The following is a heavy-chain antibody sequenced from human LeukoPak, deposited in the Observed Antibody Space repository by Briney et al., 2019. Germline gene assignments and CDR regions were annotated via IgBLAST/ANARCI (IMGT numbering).Heavy chain of an antibody. CDR3: ARVGRWFDAWDYYGMDV. J-gene: IGHJ6*02. V-gene: IGHV4-4*07. D-gene: IGHD3-9*01. CDR1: GGSISSYY. CDR2: IYTSGST. Sequence: SETLSPTCTVSGGSISSYYWSWIRQPAGKGLEWIGRIYTSGSTNYNPSLKSRVTMSVDTSKNQFSLKLSSVTAADTAVYYCARVGRWFDAWDYYGMDVWGQGTTVTVSS.